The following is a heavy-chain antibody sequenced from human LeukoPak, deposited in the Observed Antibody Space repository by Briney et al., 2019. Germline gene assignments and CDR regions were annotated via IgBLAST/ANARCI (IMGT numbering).Heavy chain of an antibody. Sequence: PGGSLRLSCAASGFTFSSYGMHWVRQAPGKGLEWVAVISYDGSNKYYADSVKGRFTISRDNSKNTLYLQMNSLRAEDTAVYYCAKIERGSWGQGTLVTVSS. CDR2: ISYDGSNK. D-gene: IGHD1-1*01. V-gene: IGHV3-30*18. J-gene: IGHJ4*02. CDR3: AKIERGS. CDR1: GFTFSSYG.